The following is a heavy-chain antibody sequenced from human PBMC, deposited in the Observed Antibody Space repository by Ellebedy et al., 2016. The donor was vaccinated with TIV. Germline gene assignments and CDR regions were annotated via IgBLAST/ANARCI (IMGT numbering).Heavy chain of an antibody. D-gene: IGHD3-10*01. CDR1: GYTFTSYD. Sequence: ASVKVSXXASGYTFTSYDINWVRQATGQGLEWMGWMNPNSGNTGYAQKFQGRVTMTRNTSISTAYMELSSLRSEDTAVYYCARGARGVIRGYYYYYMDVWGKGTTVTVSS. V-gene: IGHV1-8*01. CDR3: ARGARGVIRGYYYYYMDV. CDR2: MNPNSGNT. J-gene: IGHJ6*03.